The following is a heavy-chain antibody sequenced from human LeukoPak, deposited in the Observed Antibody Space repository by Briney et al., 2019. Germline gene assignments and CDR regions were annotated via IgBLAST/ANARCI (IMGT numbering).Heavy chain of an antibody. Sequence: GGSLRLSCATSGLTFRTTWMHWVRQAPGKGLMWASRMNGEGTTIDYADSVKGRFTVSRDYAKNTLFLQMNNLRTEDTALYFCASARNFRFEYWGQGSLVIVSA. V-gene: IGHV3-74*01. CDR3: ASARNFRFEY. CDR2: MNGEGTTI. CDR1: GLTFRTTW. D-gene: IGHD1-7*01. J-gene: IGHJ4*02.